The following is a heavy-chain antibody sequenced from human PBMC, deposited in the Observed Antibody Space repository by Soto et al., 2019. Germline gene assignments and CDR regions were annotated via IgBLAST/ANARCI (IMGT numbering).Heavy chain of an antibody. Sequence: HPGGSLRLSCVASGFTLRSYGMNWVRQAPGKGLEWVAFISYDGSDVNYADSVKGRFTISRDNAKNTLYLQTNSLRSEDTGVYYCAKDLTGSPVHLWGQGTQVTVSS. CDR3: AKDLTGSPVHL. V-gene: IGHV3-30*18. J-gene: IGHJ4*02. D-gene: IGHD3-9*01. CDR2: ISYDGSDV. CDR1: GFTLRSYG.